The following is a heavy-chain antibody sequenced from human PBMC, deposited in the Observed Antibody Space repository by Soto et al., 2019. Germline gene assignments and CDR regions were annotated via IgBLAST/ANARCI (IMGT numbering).Heavy chain of an antibody. V-gene: IGHV3-23*01. D-gene: IGHD3-22*01. Sequence: GGSLRLSCAASGFTFSSYAMSWVRQAPGKGLEWVSAISGSGGSTHYADSVKGRFTISRDNSKNTLYLQMNSLRAEDTAVYYCAKELGTIYYYDSSGYYAFDIWGQGTMVTISS. CDR1: GFTFSSYA. J-gene: IGHJ3*02. CDR2: ISGSGGST. CDR3: AKELGTIYYYDSSGYYAFDI.